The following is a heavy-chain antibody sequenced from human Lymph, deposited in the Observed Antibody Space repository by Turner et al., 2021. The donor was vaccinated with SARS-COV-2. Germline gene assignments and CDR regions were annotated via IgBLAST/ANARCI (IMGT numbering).Heavy chain of an antibody. CDR2: IYYSGST. V-gene: IGHV4-59*01. J-gene: IGHJ4*02. CDR1: GASISNYY. CDR3: ARGFDY. Sequence: QVQLQESGPGLVKPSETLSLTCTVSGASISNYYWCWIRQPPGKGLEWIGYIYYSGSTNYNPSLKSRVTISVDTSKNQFSLKLSSVTAADTAVYYGARGFDYWGQGTLVTVSS.